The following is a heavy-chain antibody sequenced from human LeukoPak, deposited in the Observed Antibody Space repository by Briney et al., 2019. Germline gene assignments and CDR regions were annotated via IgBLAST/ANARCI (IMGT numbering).Heavy chain of an antibody. D-gene: IGHD6-19*01. Sequence: SETLSLTCAVYGGSFSGYYWSWIRQPPGKGLEWIGEINHSESTNYNPSLKSRVTISVDTSKNQFSLKLSSVTAADTAVYYCARGGGVWLVQDYWGQGTLVTVSS. V-gene: IGHV4-34*01. J-gene: IGHJ4*02. CDR3: ARGGGVWLVQDY. CDR1: GGSFSGYY. CDR2: INHSEST.